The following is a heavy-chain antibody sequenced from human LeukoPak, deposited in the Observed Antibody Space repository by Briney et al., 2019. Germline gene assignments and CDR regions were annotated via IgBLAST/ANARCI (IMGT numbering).Heavy chain of an antibody. CDR1: GYTFTSYG. CDR2: ISAYNGDT. Sequence: ASVKVSCKASGYTFTSYGISWVRQAPGQGLEWMGWISAYNGDTNYAQKFQGRVTITADESTSTAYMELSSLRSEDTAVYYCARDHRDYDILTGYYYPHYMDVWGKGTTVTISS. D-gene: IGHD3-9*01. V-gene: IGHV1-18*01. J-gene: IGHJ6*03. CDR3: ARDHRDYDILTGYYYPHYMDV.